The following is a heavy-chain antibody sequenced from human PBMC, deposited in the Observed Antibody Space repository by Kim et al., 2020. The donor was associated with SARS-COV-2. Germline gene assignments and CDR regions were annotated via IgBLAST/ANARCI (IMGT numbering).Heavy chain of an antibody. J-gene: IGHJ6*03. CDR1: GFTFSDYY. D-gene: IGHD3-3*01. V-gene: IGHV3-11*01. CDR3: ARVGSSMNDRPDFWSGYWVRPGLTGYYYMDV. CDR2: ISSSGSTI. Sequence: GGSLRLSCAASGFTFSDYYMSWIRQAPGKGLEWVSYISSSGSTIYYADSVKGRFTISRDNAKNSLYLQMNSLRAEDTAVYYCARVGSSMNDRPDFWSGYWVRPGLTGYYYMDVWGKGTTVTVSS.